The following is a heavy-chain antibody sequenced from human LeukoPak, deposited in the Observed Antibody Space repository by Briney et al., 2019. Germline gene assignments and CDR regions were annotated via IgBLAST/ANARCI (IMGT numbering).Heavy chain of an antibody. CDR3: ARSWGVHYYDSSGYYYPDY. Sequence: PGGSLRLSCAASGFTFSSYAMSWVRQAPGKGPEWVSAISGSGGSTYYADSVKGRFTISRDNSKNTLYLQMNSLRAEDTAVYYCARSWGVHYYDSSGYYYPDYWGQGTLVTVSS. J-gene: IGHJ4*02. D-gene: IGHD3-22*01. V-gene: IGHV3-23*01. CDR2: ISGSGGST. CDR1: GFTFSSYA.